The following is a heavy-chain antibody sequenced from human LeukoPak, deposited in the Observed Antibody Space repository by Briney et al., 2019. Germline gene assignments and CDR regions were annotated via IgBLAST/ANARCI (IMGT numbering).Heavy chain of an antibody. J-gene: IGHJ4*02. D-gene: IGHD2-15*01. CDR3: ARPVCSGGSWLPLGVFDY. CDR1: GYSFTSYW. CDR2: IYPGDSDT. Sequence: GESLKISCKGSGYSFTSYWIGWVRQMPGKGLEWMGIIYPGDSDTRYSPSFQGQVTTSADKSISTAYLQWSSLKASDTAMYYCARPVCSGGSWLPLGVFDYWGQGTLVTVSS. V-gene: IGHV5-51*01.